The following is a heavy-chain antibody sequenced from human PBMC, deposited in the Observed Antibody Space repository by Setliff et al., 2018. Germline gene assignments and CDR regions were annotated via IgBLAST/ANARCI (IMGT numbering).Heavy chain of an antibody. D-gene: IGHD3-10*01. CDR1: GGPINSGNYY. CDR3: ANRGYDGSGKYYTLYLDY. J-gene: IGHJ4*02. CDR2: IFSKGST. V-gene: IGHV4-61*09. Sequence: SETLSLTCTVSGGPINSGNYYWSWFRQPAGKGLEWIGQIFSKGSTNTNPSLMSRVSISMDTSKNQFSLWLSSVTAADTAVYYCANRGYDGSGKYYTLYLDYWGQGTLVTVSS.